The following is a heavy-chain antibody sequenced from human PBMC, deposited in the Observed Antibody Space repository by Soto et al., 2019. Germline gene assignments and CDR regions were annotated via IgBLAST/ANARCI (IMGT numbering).Heavy chain of an antibody. D-gene: IGHD5-12*01. Sequence: SETLSLTCTVSGGSISSYYWSWIRQPPGKGLEWIGYIYYSGSTNYNPSLKSRVTISVDTSKNQFSLKLSSVTAADTAVYYCARRKMATIFGMDVWGQGTTVTVYS. J-gene: IGHJ6*02. V-gene: IGHV4-59*01. CDR3: ARRKMATIFGMDV. CDR1: GGSISSYY. CDR2: IYYSGST.